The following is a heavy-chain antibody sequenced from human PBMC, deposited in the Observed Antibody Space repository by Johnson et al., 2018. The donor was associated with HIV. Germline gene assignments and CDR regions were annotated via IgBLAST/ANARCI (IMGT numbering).Heavy chain of an antibody. CDR1: GFTFDDYT. CDR2: ISWDGGST. V-gene: IGHV3-43*01. D-gene: IGHD3-10*01. Sequence: VQLVESGGVVVQPGGSLRLSCAASGFTFDDYTMHWVRQAPGKGLEWVSLISWDGGSTYYADSVKGRFTISRDNAKNSLHLQMNSLRAEDTAVCYCGRVLRITQAFDIWGQGTMVTVSS. J-gene: IGHJ3*02. CDR3: GRVLRITQAFDI.